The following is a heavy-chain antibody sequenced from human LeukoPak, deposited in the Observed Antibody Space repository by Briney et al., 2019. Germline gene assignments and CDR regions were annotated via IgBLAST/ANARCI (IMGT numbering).Heavy chain of an antibody. J-gene: IGHJ6*03. Sequence: PGGSLRLSCAASGFTFSSYAMSWVRQAPGKGLEWVSAISVSGGSTYYADSVKGRFTISRDNSKNTLYLQMNSLRAEDTAVYYSAKAFGGGKILEWLLPDYYYYYMDVWGKGTTVTVSS. CDR1: GFTFSSYA. D-gene: IGHD3-3*01. V-gene: IGHV3-23*01. CDR2: ISVSGGST. CDR3: AKAFGGGKILEWLLPDYYYYYMDV.